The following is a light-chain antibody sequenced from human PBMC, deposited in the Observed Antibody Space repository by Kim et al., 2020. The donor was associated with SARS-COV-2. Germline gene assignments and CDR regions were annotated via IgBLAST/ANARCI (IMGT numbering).Light chain of an antibody. CDR3: QQYDSHPYT. CDR2: KAS. CDR1: QSINIW. J-gene: IGKJ2*01. V-gene: IGKV1-5*03. Sequence: DIQMTQYPSTLSASVGDTVTITCRASQSINIWLAWYQQKPGKAPKLLIYKASSLEGGVPSRFSGSGSGTEFTLTISTLQPDDFATYSCQQYDSHPYTFGQGTKLEI.